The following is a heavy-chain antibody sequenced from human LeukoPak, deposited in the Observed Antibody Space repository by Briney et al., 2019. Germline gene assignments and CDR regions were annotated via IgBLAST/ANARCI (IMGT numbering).Heavy chain of an antibody. Sequence: SETLSLTCAVYGGSFSGYYWSWIRQPPGKGLEWIGEINHSGSTNYNPSLKSRVTISVDTSKNQFSLKLSSVTAADTAAYYCARGHWDFWSGYYHTRYYFDYWGQGTLVTVSS. J-gene: IGHJ4*02. V-gene: IGHV4-34*01. CDR3: ARGHWDFWSGYYHTRYYFDY. CDR1: GGSFSGYY. CDR2: INHSGST. D-gene: IGHD3-3*01.